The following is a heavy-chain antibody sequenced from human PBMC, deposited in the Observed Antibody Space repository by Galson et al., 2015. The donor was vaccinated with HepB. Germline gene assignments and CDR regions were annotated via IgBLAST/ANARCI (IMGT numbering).Heavy chain of an antibody. CDR3: ARGLGYCSSTSCYRMGWFDP. D-gene: IGHD2-2*02. Sequence: SVKVSCKASGYTFTGYYMHWVRQAPGQGLEWMGWINPNSGGTNYAQKFQGRVTMTRDTSISTAYMELSRLRSDDTAVYYCARGLGYCSSTSCYRMGWFDPWGQGTLVTVSS. V-gene: IGHV1-2*02. CDR2: INPNSGGT. J-gene: IGHJ5*02. CDR1: GYTFTGYY.